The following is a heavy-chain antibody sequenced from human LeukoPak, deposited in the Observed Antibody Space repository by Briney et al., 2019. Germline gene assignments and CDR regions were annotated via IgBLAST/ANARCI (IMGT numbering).Heavy chain of an antibody. CDR1: GYTFTSYG. CDR2: INAGNGNT. D-gene: IGHD2-21*02. CDR3: ANTYCGGDCYTSAAFDI. V-gene: IGHV1-3*01. Sequence: ASVKVSCKASGYTFTSYGISWVRQAPGQGLEWMGWINAGNGNTKYSQKFQGRVTITRDTSASTAYMELSSLRSEDTAVYYCANTYCGGDCYTSAAFDIWGQGTMVTVSS. J-gene: IGHJ3*02.